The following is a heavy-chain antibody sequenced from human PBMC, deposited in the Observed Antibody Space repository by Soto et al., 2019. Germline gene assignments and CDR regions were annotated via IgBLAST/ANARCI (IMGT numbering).Heavy chain of an antibody. J-gene: IGHJ3*02. CDR2: ISGSGGST. CDR1: GFTFSSYA. D-gene: IGHD6-19*01. V-gene: IGHV3-23*01. CDR3: AKDPGYSSGGGWDDAFDI. Sequence: GGSLRLSCAASGFTFSSYAMSWVRQAPGKGLEWVSAISGSGGSTYYADSVKGRFTISRDNSKNTLYLQMNSLRAEDTAVYYCAKDPGYSSGGGWDDAFDIWGQGTMVTVSS.